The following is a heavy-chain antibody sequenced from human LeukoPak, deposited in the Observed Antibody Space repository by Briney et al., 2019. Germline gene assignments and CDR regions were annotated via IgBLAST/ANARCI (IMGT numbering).Heavy chain of an antibody. CDR1: GFSFSSYA. V-gene: IGHV3-64D*06. Sequence: GGSLRLSCSASGFSFSSYAMHWVRQAPGKGLEYVSAISNIGGSTYYADSVKDRFTISRDNSRNTLDLQLSSLRAEDTAVYYCVKGGSGSYYSRNWADYFDYWGQGTLVTGSS. CDR2: ISNIGGST. J-gene: IGHJ4*02. CDR3: VKGGSGSYYSRNWADYFDY. D-gene: IGHD3-10*01.